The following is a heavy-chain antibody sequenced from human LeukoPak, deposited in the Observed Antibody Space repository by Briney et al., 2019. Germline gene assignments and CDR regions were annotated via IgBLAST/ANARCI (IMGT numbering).Heavy chain of an antibody. CDR3: ARIREIPVFGVDTKSTSYFDD. CDR2: IYSGGST. CDR1: EFSVGSNY. D-gene: IGHD3-3*01. V-gene: IGHV3-66*01. J-gene: IGHJ4*02. Sequence: GGPLRLSCAASEFSVGSNYMTWVRQAPGKGVEWVSFIYSGGSTYYADSVKGRFSISIDNAKNSLYLQMNSLRAEDTAVYYCARIREIPVFGVDTKSTSYFDDWGQGTLVTVSS.